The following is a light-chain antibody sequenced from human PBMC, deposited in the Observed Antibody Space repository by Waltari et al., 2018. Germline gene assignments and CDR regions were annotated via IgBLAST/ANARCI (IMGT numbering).Light chain of an antibody. CDR3: QQYGSSPWT. J-gene: IGKJ1*01. CDR1: QSVSSSY. V-gene: IGKV3-20*01. Sequence: EIVLTQSPGTLSLSPGERATLSCRASQSVSSSYLAWYQQKPGQAPRHLIYGASSRATGIPDRFSGSGSGTDFTLTISRLDPEDFAVYYCQQYGSSPWTFGQGTKVEIK. CDR2: GAS.